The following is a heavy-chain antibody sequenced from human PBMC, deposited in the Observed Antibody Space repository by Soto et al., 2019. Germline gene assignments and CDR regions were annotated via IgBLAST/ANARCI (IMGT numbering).Heavy chain of an antibody. CDR3: AGVAEAAGIDWFDP. Sequence: QVQLQESGPGLVKPSQTLSLTCTVSGGSISSGGYYWSWIRQHPGKGLEWIGYIYYSGSTYYNPSLKSRVTISGDTSNDQLALKLSCGGAEGTAVYYCAGVAEAAGIDWFDPWGQGTLVTVSS. CDR1: GGSISSGGYY. D-gene: IGHD6-13*01. V-gene: IGHV4-31*03. CDR2: IYYSGST. J-gene: IGHJ5*02.